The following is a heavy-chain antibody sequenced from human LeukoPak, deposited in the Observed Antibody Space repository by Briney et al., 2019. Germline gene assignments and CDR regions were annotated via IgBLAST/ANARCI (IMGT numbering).Heavy chain of an antibody. D-gene: IGHD3-22*01. Sequence: GGSLRLSCEASGFTFSSYAMSWVRQAPGKGLEWVSTISGSGSTIYYADSVKGRFTISRDNAKNSLYLQMNSLRAEDTAVYYCAREVPNYYDSSGDLDYWGQGTLVTVSS. V-gene: IGHV3-21*04. CDR3: AREVPNYYDSSGDLDY. J-gene: IGHJ4*02. CDR2: ISGSGSTI. CDR1: GFTFSSYA.